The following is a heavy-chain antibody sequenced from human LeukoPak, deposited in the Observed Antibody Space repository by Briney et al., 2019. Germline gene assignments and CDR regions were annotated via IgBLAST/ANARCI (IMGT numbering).Heavy chain of an antibody. V-gene: IGHV3-66*02. Sequence: GESLKISCAASGFTVSSNYMSWVRQAPGKGLEWVSVIYSGGSTYYADSVKGRFTISRDNSKNTLYLQMNSLRAEDTAVYYCARSTPYSSGWGYYYYYMDVWGKGTTVTVSS. J-gene: IGHJ6*03. CDR2: IYSGGST. CDR1: GFTVSSNY. CDR3: ARSTPYSSGWGYYYYYMDV. D-gene: IGHD6-19*01.